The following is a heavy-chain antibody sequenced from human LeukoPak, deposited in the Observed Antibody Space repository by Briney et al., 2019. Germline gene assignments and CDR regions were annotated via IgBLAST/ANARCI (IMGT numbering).Heavy chain of an antibody. CDR2: INPSGGST. CDR3: ARMGLDILTGYYHDY. CDR1: GYTFTSYY. D-gene: IGHD3-9*01. Sequence: ASVKGSFKASGYTFTSYYMHWGRQAPGQGLWWMGIINPSGGSTSYAQKFQGRVTMTRDTSTSTVYMELSSLRSEDTAVYYCARMGLDILTGYYHDYWGQGTLVTVSS. V-gene: IGHV1-46*01. J-gene: IGHJ4*02.